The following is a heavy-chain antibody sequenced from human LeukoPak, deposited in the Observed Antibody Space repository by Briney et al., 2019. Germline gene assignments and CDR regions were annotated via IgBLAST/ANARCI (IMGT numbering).Heavy chain of an antibody. V-gene: IGHV4-39*01. CDR1: GGSISSSSYY. Sequence: SETLSLTCTVSGGSISSSSYYWGWIRQPPGKGLEWIGSIYYSGSTYYTPSLKSRVTISVDTSKNQFSLKLSSVPAADTAVYYCARHGYCSGGSCYSGWFDPWGQGTLVTVSS. J-gene: IGHJ5*02. CDR2: IYYSGST. D-gene: IGHD2-15*01. CDR3: ARHGYCSGGSCYSGWFDP.